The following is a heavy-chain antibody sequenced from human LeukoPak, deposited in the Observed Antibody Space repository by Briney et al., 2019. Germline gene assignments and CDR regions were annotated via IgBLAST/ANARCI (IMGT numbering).Heavy chain of an antibody. CDR1: GFTFSDYS. Sequence: GGSLRLSCAASGFTFSDYSMNWVRQAPGKGLEWVSSISSSSSYIYYADSVKGRFTISRDNAKNSLYLRMNSLRAEDTAVYYCARDNDYGDYEALGHWGQGTLVTVSS. CDR3: ARDNDYGDYEALGH. V-gene: IGHV3-21*01. CDR2: ISSSSSYI. J-gene: IGHJ4*02. D-gene: IGHD4-17*01.